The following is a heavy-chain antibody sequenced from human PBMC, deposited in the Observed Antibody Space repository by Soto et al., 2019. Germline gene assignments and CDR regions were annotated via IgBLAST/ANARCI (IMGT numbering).Heavy chain of an antibody. J-gene: IGHJ4*02. CDR1: GYSFTHYV. CDR2: IGAGDGKT. Sequence: QVQLVQSGTEVKKPGASVKVSCKASGYSFTHYVIHWVRQAPGQRLEWMGWIGAGDGKTYYSQNFQGRVTITKDTSASKAYMELSSLISEDTAVYYCVRDYASDSGVHLDFWVQGTLVTVSS. CDR3: VRDYASDSGVHLDF. V-gene: IGHV1-3*01. D-gene: IGHD3-22*01.